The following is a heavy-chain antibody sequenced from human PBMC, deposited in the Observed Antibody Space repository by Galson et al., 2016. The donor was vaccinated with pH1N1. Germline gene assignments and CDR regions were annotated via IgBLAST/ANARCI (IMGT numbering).Heavy chain of an antibody. CDR1: GFTFSSYA. V-gene: IGHV3-23*01. Sequence: SLRLSCAASGFTFSSYAMSWVRQAPGKGLEWVSAISGSGGYTYFADSVQGRFTISRDNSKNTLYLQMNTLRAEDTAVYYCARDNLRGSGSPDASDVWGQGQWSPSLQ. CDR3: ARDNLRGSGSPDASDV. D-gene: IGHD3-10*02. J-gene: IGHJ3*01. CDR2: ISGSGGYT.